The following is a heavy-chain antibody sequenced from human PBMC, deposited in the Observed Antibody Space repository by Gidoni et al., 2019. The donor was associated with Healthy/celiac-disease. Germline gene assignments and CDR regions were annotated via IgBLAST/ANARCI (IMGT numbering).Heavy chain of an antibody. J-gene: IGHJ4*02. Sequence: PVQSGSAVTTPGPSVNVSCIASVFTFTSPYMHWARQTPGPRLEWTGIIKPSGGSTSYAQKFQGGVTMTRDTTTSTIYMKLSSLRSENTAVYDWARDHAPADSSGFRYFDYWGQGTLVTVSS. CDR1: VFTFTSPY. D-gene: IGHD6-19*01. CDR2: IKPSGGST. CDR3: ARDHAPADSSGFRYFDY. V-gene: IGHV1-46*01.